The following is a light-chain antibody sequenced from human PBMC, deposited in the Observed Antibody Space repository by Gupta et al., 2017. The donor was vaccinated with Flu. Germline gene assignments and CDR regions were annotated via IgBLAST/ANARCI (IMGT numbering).Light chain of an antibody. J-gene: IGKJ1*01. Sequence: FPSTLSASVGERVTITCRASQSVGSHLTWYQQKPGKAPTMLIYKASTLENGVPSRFSGSGSGTEFTLTISSLQPEDFATYYCQQYDYYWTFGQGTKVEMK. CDR2: KAS. CDR3: QQYDYYWT. CDR1: QSVGSH. V-gene: IGKV1-5*03.